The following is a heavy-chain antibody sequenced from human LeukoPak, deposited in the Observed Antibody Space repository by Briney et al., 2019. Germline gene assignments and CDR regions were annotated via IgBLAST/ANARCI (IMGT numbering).Heavy chain of an antibody. D-gene: IGHD2-2*01. V-gene: IGHV4-38-2*01. Sequence: SETLSLTCAVSGYSISSGYYWGWIRQPPGKGLEWIGSIYHSGSTYYNPSLKSRVTISVDTSKNQFSLKLSSVTAAGTAVYYCASRRYCSSTSCRDGGYWGQGTLVTVSS. CDR2: IYHSGST. J-gene: IGHJ4*02. CDR3: ASRRYCSSTSCRDGGY. CDR1: GYSISSGYY.